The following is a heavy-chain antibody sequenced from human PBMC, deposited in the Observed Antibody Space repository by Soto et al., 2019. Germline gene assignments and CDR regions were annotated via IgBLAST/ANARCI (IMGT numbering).Heavy chain of an antibody. D-gene: IGHD4-4*01. J-gene: IGHJ4*02. CDR3: ARELQGLYYFDF. CDR1: GYTFTSYA. CDR2: INADNGDT. Sequence: ASVKVSCKTSGYTFTSYAIHWVRQAPGQRLEWMGWINADNGDTKYSQKFSGRVTITRDTSANTAFMELSSLRSEDTAMYYCARELQGLYYFDFWGQGTLVTVSS. V-gene: IGHV1-3*01.